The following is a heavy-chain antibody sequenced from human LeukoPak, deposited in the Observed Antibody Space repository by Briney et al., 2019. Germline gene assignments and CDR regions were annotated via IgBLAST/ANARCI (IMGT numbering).Heavy chain of an antibody. J-gene: IGHJ4*02. CDR2: FHYSGST. CDR3: ARHHDGGPKLRLDF. D-gene: IGHD2-15*01. Sequence: KPSETPSLTCRVSGASVSNYSWGWIRQSPRKGLEWVWFFHYSGSTNYNPSLNSRVTTSIDTSMNQLSLTLVSVTAADTAVYFCARHHDGGPKLRLDFWGLGVLVTVSS. V-gene: IGHV4-59*08. CDR1: GASVSNYS.